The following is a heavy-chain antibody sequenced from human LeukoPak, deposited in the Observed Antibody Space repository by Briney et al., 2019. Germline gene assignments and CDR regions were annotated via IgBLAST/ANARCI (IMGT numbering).Heavy chain of an antibody. V-gene: IGHV3-48*04. CDR3: ARHLYTMILGSWQAGPFDY. D-gene: IGHD3-22*01. CDR1: GFTFSSYG. Sequence: PGGSLRLSCAASGFTFSSYGMTWVRQAPGKGLEWVSYISSSGSTIYYADSVKGRFTISRDNAKNSLYLQMNSLRAEDTAVYYCARHLYTMILGSWQAGPFDYWGQGTLVTVSS. CDR2: ISSSGSTI. J-gene: IGHJ4*02.